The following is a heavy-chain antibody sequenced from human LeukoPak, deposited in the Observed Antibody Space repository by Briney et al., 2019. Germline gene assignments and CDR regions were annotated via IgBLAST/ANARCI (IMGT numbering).Heavy chain of an antibody. J-gene: IGHJ4*02. V-gene: IGHV3-74*01. Sequence: GGSLRLSCAASGFTFSNYWMHWVRQAPGKGLVWVSRINSDGSTTNYADSVKGRFTISRDNAKNTLYLQMNSLRAEDTAVYYCARIGATVTTLGYWGQGTLVTVSS. CDR2: INSDGSTT. CDR1: GFTFSNYW. D-gene: IGHD4-17*01. CDR3: ARIGATVTTLGY.